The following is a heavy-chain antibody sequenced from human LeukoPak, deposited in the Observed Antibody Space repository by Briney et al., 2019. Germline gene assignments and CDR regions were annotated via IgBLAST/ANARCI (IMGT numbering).Heavy chain of an antibody. Sequence: ASVKVSCKASAYTFTNYDVTWVRQAPGQGLEWVGWISTKNGNTKSGQKFQGRVTITRDTSASTAYMELSSLRSEDTAVYYCAVGDIVVVVALDYWGQGTLVTVSS. J-gene: IGHJ4*02. V-gene: IGHV1-18*04. CDR1: AYTFTNYD. CDR3: AVGDIVVVVALDY. CDR2: ISTKNGNT. D-gene: IGHD2-15*01.